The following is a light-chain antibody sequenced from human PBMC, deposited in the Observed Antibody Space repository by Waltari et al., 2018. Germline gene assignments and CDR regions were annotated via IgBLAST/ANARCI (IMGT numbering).Light chain of an antibody. J-gene: IGKJ2*01. Sequence: EIVVTQSPATLSVSPGAGATLSGRASETIKTNLAWYQHKPGQAPRLLIYDASTRATGIPARFSGSGSGTEFTLTISSLQSEDFAIYFCQQYNEWPPISTFGQGTNLEIK. CDR2: DAS. V-gene: IGKV3-15*01. CDR1: ETIKTN. CDR3: QQYNEWPPIST.